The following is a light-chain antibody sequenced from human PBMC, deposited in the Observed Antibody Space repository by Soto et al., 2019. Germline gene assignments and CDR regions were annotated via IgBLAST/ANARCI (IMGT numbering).Light chain of an antibody. Sequence: DIQMTQSPSTLSASVGDRVTITCRASQSISSWLAWYQQKPGKAPKLLIYLASSLESGVPSRFSGSGSGTEFTLTISSLQPDDFATYYCQTYDSYSRTFGQGTKLEI. CDR2: LAS. CDR3: QTYDSYSRT. CDR1: QSISSW. J-gene: IGKJ2*01. V-gene: IGKV1-5*03.